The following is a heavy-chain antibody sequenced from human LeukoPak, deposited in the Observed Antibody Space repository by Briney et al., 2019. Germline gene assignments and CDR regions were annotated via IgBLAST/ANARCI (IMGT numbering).Heavy chain of an antibody. CDR2: IHPNSGGT. CDR1: GYTFTGYY. V-gene: IGHV1-2*02. J-gene: IGHJ4*02. CDR3: AASITSIADY. D-gene: IGHD1-14*01. Sequence: ASVKVSCKASGYTFTGYYIHWVRQAPGQGLDWMGWIHPNSGGTNYAQNFQGRVTMTRDTSISTAYLELSSLRSDDTAVYFCAASITSIADYWGQGSPVTVSS.